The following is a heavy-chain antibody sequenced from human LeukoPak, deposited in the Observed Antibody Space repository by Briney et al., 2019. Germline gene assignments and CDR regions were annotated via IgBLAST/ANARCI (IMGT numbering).Heavy chain of an antibody. D-gene: IGHD1-20*01. V-gene: IGHV3-15*01. CDR2: IKSKTDGGTT. Sequence: SGGSLRLSCRGTGFTFSDYAMSWVRQAPGKGLEWVGRIKSKTDGGTTDYAAPVKGRFTISRDDSKNTLYLQMNSLKTEDTAVYYCTTLNWNDLKLPDWGQGTLVTVSS. J-gene: IGHJ4*02. CDR1: GFTFSDYA. CDR3: TTLNWNDLKLPD.